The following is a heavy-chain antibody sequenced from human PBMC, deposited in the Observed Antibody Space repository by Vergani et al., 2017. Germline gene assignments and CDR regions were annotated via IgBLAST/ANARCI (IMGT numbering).Heavy chain of an antibody. V-gene: IGHV3-66*02. Sequence: EVQLVESGGGLVQPGGSLRLSCAASGFTVSSNYMSWVRQAPGKGLEWVSVIYSGGSTYYADSVKGRFTISRDNSKNTLYLQMNSLRAEDTAVYYCARGRPAAMGARYGMDVWGQGTAVTVSS. CDR1: GFTVSSNY. CDR3: ARGRPAAMGARYGMDV. CDR2: IYSGGST. D-gene: IGHD2-2*01. J-gene: IGHJ6*02.